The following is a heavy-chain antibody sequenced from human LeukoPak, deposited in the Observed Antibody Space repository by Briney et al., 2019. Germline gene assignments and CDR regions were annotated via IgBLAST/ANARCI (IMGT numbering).Heavy chain of an antibody. CDR2: ISWSGGST. CDR3: AKVFGRVGTFDY. CDR1: GFTFRSYD. V-gene: IGHV3-23*01. J-gene: IGHJ4*02. D-gene: IGHD3-3*01. Sequence: GGSLRLSCAASGFTFRSYDMSWVRQAPGKGLEWVSAISWSGGSTYYADSVKGRFTISRDNSKNTLYLQMNSLRAEDTAVYYCAKVFGRVGTFDYWGQGTLVTVSS.